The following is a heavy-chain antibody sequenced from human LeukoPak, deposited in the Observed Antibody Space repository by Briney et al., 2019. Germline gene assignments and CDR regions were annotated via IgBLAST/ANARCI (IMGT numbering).Heavy chain of an antibody. D-gene: IGHD5-18*01. Sequence: GGSLRLSCAASGFTFSNYGLHWVRQAPGKWLEWVAVIWYDGRKIYYTDSVKGRFTISRDKSKNTLYLQMNNLRAEDTALYSCAREAYSYGSTDYYFDLWGRGTLVTVSS. J-gene: IGHJ2*01. CDR1: GFTFSNYG. CDR3: AREAYSYGSTDYYFDL. V-gene: IGHV3-33*01. CDR2: IWYDGRKI.